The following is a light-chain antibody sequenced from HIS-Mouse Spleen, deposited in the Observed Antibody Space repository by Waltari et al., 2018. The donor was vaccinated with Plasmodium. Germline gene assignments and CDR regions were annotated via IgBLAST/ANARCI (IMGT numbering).Light chain of an antibody. J-gene: IGLJ2*01. CDR3: SSYTSSSTLV. CDR2: EVI. CDR1: SSDVGGYNY. Sequence: QSALTQPASVSGSPGQSITISCPGTSSDVGGYNYVPWYQKHPGKAPKLMIYEVINRPSGVSNRFSGSKSGNTASLTISGLQAEDEADYYCSSYTSSSTLVFGGGTKLTVL. V-gene: IGLV2-14*01.